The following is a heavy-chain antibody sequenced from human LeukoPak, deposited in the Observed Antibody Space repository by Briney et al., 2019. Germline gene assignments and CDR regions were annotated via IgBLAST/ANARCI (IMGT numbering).Heavy chain of an antibody. J-gene: IGHJ4*02. CDR3: ARVGMYYYDSSGYLTFDY. D-gene: IGHD3-22*01. CDR2: INPNSGGT. CDR1: GYTLTELS. Sequence: ASVKVSCKVSGYTLTELSMHWVRQAPGQGLEWMGRINPNSGGTNYAQKFQGRVTMTRDTSISTAYMELSRLRSDDTAVYYCARVGMYYYDSSGYLTFDYWGQGTLVTVSS. V-gene: IGHV1-2*06.